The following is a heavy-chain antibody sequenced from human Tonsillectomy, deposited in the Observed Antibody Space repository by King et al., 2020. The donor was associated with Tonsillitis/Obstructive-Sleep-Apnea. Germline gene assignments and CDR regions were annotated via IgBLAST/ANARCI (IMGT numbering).Heavy chain of an antibody. Sequence: QLVQSGAEVKKPGSSVKVSCKASGGTFSSYAISWVRQAPGQGLEWMGGIIPIFGTANYAQKFQGRVTITADESTSTAYMELSSLRSEDTAVYYCARDNTEYYDILTCYYFDAFDIWGQGTMVTVSS. CDR2: IIPIFGTA. V-gene: IGHV1-69*01. CDR3: ARDNTEYYDILTCYYFDAFDI. J-gene: IGHJ3*02. D-gene: IGHD3-9*01. CDR1: GGTFSSYA.